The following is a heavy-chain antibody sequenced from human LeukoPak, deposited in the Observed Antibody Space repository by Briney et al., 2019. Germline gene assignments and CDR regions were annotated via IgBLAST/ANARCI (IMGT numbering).Heavy chain of an antibody. Sequence: SETLSLTCAVYGGSFSGYYWSWIRQPPGKGPEWIGEINHSGSTNYNPSLKSRVTISVDTSKNQFSLKLSSVTAADTAVYYCARRGAYSSGVPDYYYYMDVWGKGTTVTISS. J-gene: IGHJ6*03. V-gene: IGHV4-34*01. CDR2: INHSGST. CDR1: GGSFSGYY. D-gene: IGHD6-25*01. CDR3: ARRGAYSSGVPDYYYYMDV.